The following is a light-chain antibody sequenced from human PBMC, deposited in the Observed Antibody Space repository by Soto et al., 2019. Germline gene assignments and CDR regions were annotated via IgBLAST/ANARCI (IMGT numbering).Light chain of an antibody. V-gene: IGLV1-44*01. CDR3: ATWDDRLNGSV. CDR1: NSNIGSNT. CDR2: SNN. J-gene: IGLJ1*01. Sequence: QSVLTQPPSASGTPGQRVTISCSGSNSNIGSNTVTWYQQLPGTAPILLIYSNNQRSSGVPDRFYGSRSGTSGSLAISGLRSEDEADYYCATWDDRLNGSVFGSGTKLTVL.